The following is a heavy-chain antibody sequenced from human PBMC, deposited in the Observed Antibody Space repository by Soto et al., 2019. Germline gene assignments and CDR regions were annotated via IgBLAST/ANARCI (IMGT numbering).Heavy chain of an antibody. D-gene: IGHD3-10*01. V-gene: IGHV3-72*01. Sequence: EVQLVEAGGGLVQPGGSLRLSCAASGFTFSDHYMDWVRQAPGKGLEWVGRRKNKADSYTTEYAASVEGRFTISIDGSKTSLFLQMNSLKTEDTAVYYCTVWGSGNDFGAAWGQGILVTVSS. CDR2: RKNKADSYTT. J-gene: IGHJ4*02. CDR1: GFTFSDHY. CDR3: TVWGSGNDFGAA.